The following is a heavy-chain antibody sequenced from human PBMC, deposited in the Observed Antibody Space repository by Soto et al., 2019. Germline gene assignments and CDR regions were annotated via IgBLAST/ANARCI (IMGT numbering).Heavy chain of an antibody. CDR1: GGSFSGYY. Sequence: PSETLSLTCAVYGGSFSGYYWSWIRQPPGKGLEWIGEINHSGSTNYNPSLKSRVTISVDTSKNQFSLKLSSVTAADTAVYYCARGLPPMVRGVIGPYFDYWGQGTLVTVSS. V-gene: IGHV4-34*01. D-gene: IGHD3-10*01. CDR3: ARGLPPMVRGVIGPYFDY. CDR2: INHSGST. J-gene: IGHJ4*02.